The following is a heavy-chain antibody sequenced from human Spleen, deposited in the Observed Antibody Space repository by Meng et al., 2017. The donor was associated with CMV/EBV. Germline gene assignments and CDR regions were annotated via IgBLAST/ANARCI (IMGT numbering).Heavy chain of an antibody. J-gene: IGHJ4*02. V-gene: IGHV3-20*04. CDR3: ASDGVLVEIPTY. D-gene: IGHD5-24*01. CDR2: INWNGSST. Sequence: GGSLRLSCAASGFTFDDYGMSWVRQAPGKGLEWVSGINWNGSSTGYADSVKGRFTISRDNSKNTLYLQMNSLRAEDTAVYYCASDGVLVEIPTYWGQGMLVTVSS. CDR1: GFTFDDYG.